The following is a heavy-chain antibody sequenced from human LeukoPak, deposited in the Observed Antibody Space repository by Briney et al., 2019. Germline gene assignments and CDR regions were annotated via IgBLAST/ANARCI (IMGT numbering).Heavy chain of an antibody. D-gene: IGHD2-2*01. CDR2: LKSNRDGGTT. Sequence: PGGSLRLSCAASGFTFSSYNMSWVRQAPGKGREGVGRLKSNRDGGTTDYAAPVEGRFSISRDDSRNTLFLQMDSLKTDDTAVYFCTTGPEPAAMVFDFWGQGTLVTVSS. V-gene: IGHV3-15*01. J-gene: IGHJ4*02. CDR3: TTGPEPAAMVFDF. CDR1: GFTFSSYN.